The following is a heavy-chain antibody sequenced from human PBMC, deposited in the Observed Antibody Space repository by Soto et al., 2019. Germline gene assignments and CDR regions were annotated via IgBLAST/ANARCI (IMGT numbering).Heavy chain of an antibody. D-gene: IGHD2-2*01. CDR2: IYWDDDK. CDR1: GFSLSTSGVG. CDR3: AHTIVPGDKFDF. J-gene: IGHJ4*02. V-gene: IGHV2-5*02. Sequence: QITLKESGPTLVKPTQTLTLTCTFSGFSLSTSGVGVAWIRQPPGKALEWLALIYWDDDKRYSPSLKNRLTLXKXXSKNQVVLTMTNMDPVDTATFYCAHTIVPGDKFDFWGQGTLVTVSS.